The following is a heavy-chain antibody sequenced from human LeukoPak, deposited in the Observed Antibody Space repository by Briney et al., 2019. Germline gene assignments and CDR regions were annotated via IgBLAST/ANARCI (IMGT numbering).Heavy chain of an antibody. CDR1: GFTFSNAW. V-gene: IGHV3-15*01. CDR3: TMHYYGSGSYNSFDY. J-gene: IGHJ4*02. D-gene: IGHD3-10*01. Sequence: GGSLRLSCAASGFTFSNAWMSWVRQAPGKGLEWVGRIKSKTDGGTTDYAAPVKGRFTIPRDDSKNTLYLQMNSLKTEDTAVYYCTMHYYGSGSYNSFDYWGQGTLVTVSS. CDR2: IKSKTDGGTT.